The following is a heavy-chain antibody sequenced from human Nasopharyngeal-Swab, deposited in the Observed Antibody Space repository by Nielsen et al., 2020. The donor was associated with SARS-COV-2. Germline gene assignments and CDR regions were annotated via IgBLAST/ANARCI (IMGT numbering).Heavy chain of an antibody. CDR3: ARTDGDYAPYYYYYMDV. J-gene: IGHJ6*03. CDR2: IFSNDEK. Sequence: WIRQPPGRALEWLAHIFSNDEKSYSTSLKSRLTISKDTSKSQVVLTMTNMDPVDTATYYCARTDGDYAPYYYYYMDVWGKGITVTVS. D-gene: IGHD4-17*01. V-gene: IGHV2-26*01.